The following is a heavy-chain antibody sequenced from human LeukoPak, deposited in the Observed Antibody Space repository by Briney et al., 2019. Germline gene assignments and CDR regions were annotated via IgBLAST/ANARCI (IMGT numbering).Heavy chain of an antibody. V-gene: IGHV3-23*01. CDR1: GFTFSSYA. J-gene: IGHJ6*02. Sequence: GGSLRLSCAASGFTFSSYAMSWVRQAPGKGLEWVSAISGSGGSTYYADSVKGRFTISRDNSKNTLYLQMNSLRAEDTAVYYCATFGYDSSGYYYYYGMDVWGQGTTVTVSS. CDR2: ISGSGGST. D-gene: IGHD3-22*01. CDR3: ATFGYDSSGYYYYYGMDV.